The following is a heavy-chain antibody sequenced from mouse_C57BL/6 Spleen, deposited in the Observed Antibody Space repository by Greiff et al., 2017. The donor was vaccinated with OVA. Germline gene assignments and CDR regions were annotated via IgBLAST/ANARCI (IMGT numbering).Heavy chain of an antibody. CDR2: ISSGGDYI. Sequence: EVQRVESGEGLVKPGGSLKLSCAASGFTFSSYAMSWVRQTPEKGLEWVAYISSGGDYIYYADTVKGRFTISRDNARNTLYLQMSSLKSEDKAMDYCTREHGYFDYWGKGTTRTGSS. J-gene: IGHJ2*01. CDR3: TREHGYFDY. CDR1: GFTFSSYA. V-gene: IGHV5-9-1*02.